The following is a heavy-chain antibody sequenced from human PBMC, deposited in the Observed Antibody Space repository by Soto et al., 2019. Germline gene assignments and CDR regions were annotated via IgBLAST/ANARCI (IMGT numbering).Heavy chain of an antibody. CDR2: VFYSGTT. J-gene: IGHJ6*02. Sequence: QVQLQESGPGLVKTSETLSLTCNVSGASLTKSYWSWIRQPPGKGLEWIGNVFYSGTTRYNPSLKSRVSMSVDTSKSHFSLRLSFVTAAGTAVYYCARERIGEDYYYGMDVWGQGTTVTVSS. CDR3: ARERIGEDYYYGMDV. D-gene: IGHD2-21*01. CDR1: GASLTKSY. V-gene: IGHV4-59*01.